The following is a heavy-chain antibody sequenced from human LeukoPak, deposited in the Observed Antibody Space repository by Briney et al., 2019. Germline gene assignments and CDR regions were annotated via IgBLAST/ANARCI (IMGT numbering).Heavy chain of an antibody. CDR2: ISWNSGSI. CDR3: AKADTWFGDFDY. CDR1: GFTFDDYA. V-gene: IGHV3-9*01. Sequence: GRSLRLSCAASGFTFDDYAMHWVRQAPGKGLEWVSGISWNSGSIGYADSVKGRFTISRDNAKNSLYLQMNSLRAEDTAIYYCAKADTWFGDFDYWGQGTLVTVSS. J-gene: IGHJ4*02. D-gene: IGHD3-10*01.